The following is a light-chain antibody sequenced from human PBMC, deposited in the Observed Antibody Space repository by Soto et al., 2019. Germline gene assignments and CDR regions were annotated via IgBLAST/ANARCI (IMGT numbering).Light chain of an antibody. V-gene: IGKV3-15*01. CDR3: HQYNNWHRT. CDR1: QSVSSN. Sequence: EILMTQSPSTLSVSAGDRATLSCRASQSVSSNLAWYQQKPGQAARHVLICAASSVGGIPPRLCGSGSGTEYFPTTSSLQSADDSVNYCHQYNNWHRTFGGGTKVDIK. CDR2: CAA. J-gene: IGKJ4*01.